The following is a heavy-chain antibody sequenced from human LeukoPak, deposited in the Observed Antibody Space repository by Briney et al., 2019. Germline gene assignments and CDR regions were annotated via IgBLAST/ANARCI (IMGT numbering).Heavy chain of an antibody. V-gene: IGHV3-9*03. CDR1: GFTFDDYA. D-gene: IGHD1-1*01. J-gene: IGHJ5*02. Sequence: AGGSLRLSCAASGFTFDDYAMHWVRQAPGKGLEWVSGISWNSGNIGYADSVKGRFTISRDNAKNSLYLQMNSLRAEDMALYYCAKGTTGTTGGWFDPWGQGTLVTVSS. CDR3: AKGTTGTTGGWFDP. CDR2: ISWNSGNI.